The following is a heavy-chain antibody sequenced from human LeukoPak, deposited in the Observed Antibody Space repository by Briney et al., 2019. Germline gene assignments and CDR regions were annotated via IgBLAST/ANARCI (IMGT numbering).Heavy chain of an antibody. Sequence: ASVKVSCKASGYTFTSYYMHWVRQAPGQGLEWVGIINPSGGSTSDAQKFQGRLTMTRDTSTSTVYMELSSLRSEDTAVYYCARDQRGSGWSKGGYYYYYYMDVWGKGTTVTVSS. V-gene: IGHV1-46*01. CDR3: ARDQRGSGWSKGGYYYYYYMDV. CDR2: INPSGGST. J-gene: IGHJ6*03. CDR1: GYTFTSYY. D-gene: IGHD6-19*01.